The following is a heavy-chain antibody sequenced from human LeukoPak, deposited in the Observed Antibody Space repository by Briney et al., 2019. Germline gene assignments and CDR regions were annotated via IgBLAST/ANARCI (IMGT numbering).Heavy chain of an antibody. V-gene: IGHV1-2*02. CDR1: GYNFTDYY. Sequence: ASVKVSCKASGYNFTDYYIHWVRQAAGQGLGWMGWINPKSGGTNYAQKFRGRVTMTRDTSISTAYMELSGLRSDDTAVYYCARDSGLGPTWHPFDHWGQGTPVTVSS. J-gene: IGHJ4*02. CDR3: ARDSGLGPTWHPFDH. D-gene: IGHD1-26*01. CDR2: INPKSGGT.